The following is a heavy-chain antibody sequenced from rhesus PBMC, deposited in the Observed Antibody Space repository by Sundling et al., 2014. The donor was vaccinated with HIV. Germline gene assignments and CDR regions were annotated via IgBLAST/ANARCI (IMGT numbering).Heavy chain of an antibody. CDR2: MYWNDSK. CDR3: VRLVGTVYFDY. D-gene: IGHD5-24*01. V-gene: IGHV2-95*01. Sequence: QVTLKESGPALVKPTQTLTLTCTFSGFSMRTSGTGVGWIRQPPGKALEWLATMYWNDSKYYITSLKSRLTVSKDTSKNQVVLTMTNMDPVDTATYYCVRLVGTVYFDYWGQGVLVTVSS. CDR1: GFSMRTSGTG. J-gene: IGHJ4*01.